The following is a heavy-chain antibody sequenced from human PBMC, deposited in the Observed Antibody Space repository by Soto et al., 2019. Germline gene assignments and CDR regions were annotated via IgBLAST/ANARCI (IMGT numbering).Heavy chain of an antibody. D-gene: IGHD3-3*01. V-gene: IGHV3-23*01. J-gene: IGHJ6*02. CDR1: RLTFSSYA. CDR3: AKGPTIFGVVISYSFYYGLDV. CDR2: ISSSGAST. Sequence: GGSLRLSCAASRLTFSSYAMSWVRQAPGKGLEWVSAISSSGASTYSADSVKGRFTISRDNSKNTLYLQMNSLRAEDTAVYYCAKGPTIFGVVISYSFYYGLDVWGQGTTVTVS.